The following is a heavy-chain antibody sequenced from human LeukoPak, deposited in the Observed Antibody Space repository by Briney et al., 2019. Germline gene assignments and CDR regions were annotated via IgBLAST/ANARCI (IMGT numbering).Heavy chain of an antibody. CDR3: ARSASVGGPDAFDI. V-gene: IGHV4-4*09. J-gene: IGHJ3*02. D-gene: IGHD4-23*01. CDR2: IFTGGST. CDR1: GGSINSDF. Sequence: SETLSLTCTVSGGSINSDFWSWIRQSPGKGLEWIGYIFTGGSTNYNPSLNSRVTMSLHTSQNLFSLKLSSVTAADTAVYYRARSASVGGPDAFDIWGQGTVVTVSS.